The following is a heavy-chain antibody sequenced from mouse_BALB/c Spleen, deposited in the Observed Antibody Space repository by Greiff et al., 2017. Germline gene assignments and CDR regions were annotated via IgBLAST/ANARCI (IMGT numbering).Heavy chain of an antibody. J-gene: IGHJ2*01. CDR2: INSNGGST. CDR3: ARHRTVVAPFDY. D-gene: IGHD1-1*01. Sequence: DVKVEESGGGLVKLGGSLKLSCAASGFTFSSYYMSWVRQTPEKRLELVAAINSNGGSTYYPDTVKGRFTISRDNAKNTLYLQMSSLKSEDTALYYCARHRTVVAPFDYWGQGTTLTVSS. V-gene: IGHV5-6-2*01. CDR1: GFTFSSYY.